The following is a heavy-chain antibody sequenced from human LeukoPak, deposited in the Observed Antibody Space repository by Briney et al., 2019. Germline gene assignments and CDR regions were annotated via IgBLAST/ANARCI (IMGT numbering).Heavy chain of an antibody. D-gene: IGHD3-16*01. Sequence: GGSLRLSCAASGFTFSSYSMKWVRQAPGKGLEWVSYISGSSSTIYYADSVKGRFTISRDNSKNTLYLQMNSLRAEDTAVYYCAKDLPWGYWGQGTLVTVSS. CDR3: AKDLPWGY. CDR1: GFTFSSYS. J-gene: IGHJ4*02. V-gene: IGHV3-48*01. CDR2: ISGSSSTI.